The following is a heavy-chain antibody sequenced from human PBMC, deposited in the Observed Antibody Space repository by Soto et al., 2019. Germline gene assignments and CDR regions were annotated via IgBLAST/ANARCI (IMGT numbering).Heavy chain of an antibody. CDR1: GGSISSGGFY. CDR2: IYDSGST. J-gene: IGHJ6*02. CDR3: ARGPRKIGGNFYYRMDV. V-gene: IGHV4-31*03. Sequence: SETLSLTCSVSGGSISSGGFYWTWIRQHPGKGLEWIGFIYDSGSTYYNASLKSRVTISGDTPKNQFSLKLSFVTSADTALYYCARGPRKIGGNFYYRMDVWGQGNTVTVSS.